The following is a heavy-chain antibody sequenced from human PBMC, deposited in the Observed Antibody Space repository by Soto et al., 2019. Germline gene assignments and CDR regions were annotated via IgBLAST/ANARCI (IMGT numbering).Heavy chain of an antibody. CDR1: GFTFSSYA. V-gene: IGHV3-30-3*01. Sequence: VQLLESGGGLVQPGGSLRLSCAASGFTFSSYAMSWVRQAPGKGLEWVAVISYDGSNKYYADSVKGRFTISRDNSKNTLYLQMNSLRAEDTAVYYCARDRVLRFLEWQYYFDYWGQGTLVTVSS. J-gene: IGHJ4*02. D-gene: IGHD3-3*01. CDR2: ISYDGSNK. CDR3: ARDRVLRFLEWQYYFDY.